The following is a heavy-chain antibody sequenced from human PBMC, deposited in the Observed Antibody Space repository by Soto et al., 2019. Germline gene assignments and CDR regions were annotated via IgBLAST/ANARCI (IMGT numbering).Heavy chain of an antibody. CDR3: AKYWGAVGDGYNWRPWDAFDI. CDR1: GFTFSSYA. V-gene: IGHV3-23*01. Sequence: GGSLRLSCAASGFTFSSYAMSWVRQAPGKGLEWVSAISGSGGSTYYADSVKGRFTISRDNSKNTLYLQMNSLRAEDTAVYYCAKYWGAVGDGYNWRPWDAFDIWGQGTMVTVSS. D-gene: IGHD5-12*01. CDR2: ISGSGGST. J-gene: IGHJ3*02.